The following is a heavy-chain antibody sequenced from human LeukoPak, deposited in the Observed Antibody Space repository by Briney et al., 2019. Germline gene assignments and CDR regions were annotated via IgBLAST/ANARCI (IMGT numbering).Heavy chain of an antibody. CDR3: ARSVGYCSGGSCYPFDY. D-gene: IGHD2-15*01. J-gene: IGHJ4*02. V-gene: IGHV1-69*05. CDR2: IIPIFGTA. Sequence: SVKVSCKASGGTFSSYAISWVRQAPGQGLEWMGGIIPIFGTANYAQKFQGRVTITTDESTSTAYMELSSLRSEDTAVYYCARSVGYCSGGSCYPFDYWGQGTLVTVSS. CDR1: GGTFSSYA.